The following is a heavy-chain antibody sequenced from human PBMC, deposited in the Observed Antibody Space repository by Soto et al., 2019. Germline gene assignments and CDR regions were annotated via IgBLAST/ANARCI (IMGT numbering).Heavy chain of an antibody. CDR2: IYYSGST. Sequence: SETLSLTCTVSGGSISSGGYYWSWIRQHPGKDLEWIGYIYYSGSTYYNPSLKSRVTISVDTSKNQFSLKLSSVTAADTAVYYCARERGTNAGIVGATTSPIDYWGQGTLVTVS. CDR1: GGSISSGGYY. D-gene: IGHD1-26*01. CDR3: ARERGTNAGIVGATTSPIDY. V-gene: IGHV4-31*03. J-gene: IGHJ4*02.